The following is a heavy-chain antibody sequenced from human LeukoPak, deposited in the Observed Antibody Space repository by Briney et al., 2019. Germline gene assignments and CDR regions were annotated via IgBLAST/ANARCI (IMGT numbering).Heavy chain of an antibody. Sequence: SSETLSLTCAVYGGSFSGYYWSWIRQPPGKGLEWIGEINHSGSTNYNPSLKSRVTISVDTSKNQFSLKLSSVTAADTAVYYCARIAFDIWGQGTMVTVSS. CDR1: GGSFSGYY. V-gene: IGHV4-34*01. J-gene: IGHJ3*02. CDR3: ARIAFDI. CDR2: INHSGST.